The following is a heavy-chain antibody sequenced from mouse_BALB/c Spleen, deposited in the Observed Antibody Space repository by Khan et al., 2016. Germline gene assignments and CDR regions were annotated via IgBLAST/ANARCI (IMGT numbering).Heavy chain of an antibody. V-gene: IGHV9-3-1*01. Sequence: QIQLVQSGPELKKPGETVKISCKASGYTLTNYGMNWVKQAPGKGLEWMGWINTYTGEPTYADDFKGRFAFSLETSANTAYLQIHNLKNEDTATLYWASKPPLLPDDYAMDYWGQGSSVTVSS. CDR1: GYTLTNYG. CDR2: INTYTGEP. J-gene: IGHJ4*01. CDR3: ASKPPLLPDDYAMDY. D-gene: IGHD2-1*01.